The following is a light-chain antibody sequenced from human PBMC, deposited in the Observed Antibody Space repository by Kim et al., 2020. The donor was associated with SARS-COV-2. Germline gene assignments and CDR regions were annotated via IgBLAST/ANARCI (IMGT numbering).Light chain of an antibody. Sequence: QSALTQPASVSVSPGQSITISCTGSSSDVGTYNYVSWYQQHPGKAPKLMMYDVSNRPSGVSDRFSGSKSGNTASLIISGLQAEDEADYYCSIYTGSTTTVPFGGGTKLTVL. CDR1: SSDVGTYNY. CDR2: DVS. J-gene: IGLJ2*01. V-gene: IGLV2-14*03. CDR3: SIYTGSTTTVP.